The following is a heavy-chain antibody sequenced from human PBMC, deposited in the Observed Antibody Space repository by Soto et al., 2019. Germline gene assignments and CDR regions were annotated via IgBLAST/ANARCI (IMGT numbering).Heavy chain of an antibody. D-gene: IGHD2-15*01. V-gene: IGHV3-15*01. CDR1: GFTFSNAW. J-gene: IGHJ3*02. CDR3: TTDGIVVVGDAFDI. Sequence: GSLRLSCAASGFTFSNAWMSWVRQAPGKGLEWVGRIKSKTDGGTTDYAAPVKDRFTISRDDSKNTLYLQMNSLKTEDTAVYYCTTDGIVVVGDAFDIWGQGTMVTVSS. CDR2: IKSKTDGGTT.